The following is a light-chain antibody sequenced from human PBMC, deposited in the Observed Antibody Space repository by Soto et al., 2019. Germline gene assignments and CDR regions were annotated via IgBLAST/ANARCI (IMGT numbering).Light chain of an antibody. J-gene: IGLJ2*01. V-gene: IGLV1-47*01. CDR3: AAWDDSLSGRGV. CDR2: RYN. Sequence: QSVLTQPPSASGTPGQRVTISCSGSSSNIGNNYVYWYQMVPGTAPKLLIYRYNQRPSGVPDRFSGSRSGTSASLAISGLRSEDEADYYCAAWDDSLSGRGVFGGGTQLTVL. CDR1: SSNIGNNY.